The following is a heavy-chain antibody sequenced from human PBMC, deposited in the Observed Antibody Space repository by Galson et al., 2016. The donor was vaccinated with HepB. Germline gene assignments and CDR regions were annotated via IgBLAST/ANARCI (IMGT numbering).Heavy chain of an antibody. Sequence: SCKASGYIFTAYAIHWVRQAPGQRPEWRGWINIANGNKKYSEKFQDRVVITRDTSANMAYVDRRRLRSDDTGVYYCARDLGYADLDSWGQGTPVTVSS. CDR1: GYIFTAYA. CDR3: ARDLGYADLDS. J-gene: IGHJ5*01. V-gene: IGHV1-3*04. D-gene: IGHD5-12*01. CDR2: INIANGNK.